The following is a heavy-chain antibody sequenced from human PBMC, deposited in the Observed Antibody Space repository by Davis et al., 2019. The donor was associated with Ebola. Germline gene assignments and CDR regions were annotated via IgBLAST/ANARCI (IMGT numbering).Heavy chain of an antibody. J-gene: IGHJ4*02. V-gene: IGHV4-59*02. CDR1: GGSVGSDY. CDR2: IYYSGST. Sequence: SETLSLTCSVSGGSVGSDYWRWIRQPPGKGLEWIGYIYYSGSTNYNPSLKSRVTISVDTSKNQFSLKLSSVTAADTAVYYCAREKVSGWYYFDYWGQGTLVTVSS. D-gene: IGHD6-19*01. CDR3: AREKVSGWYYFDY.